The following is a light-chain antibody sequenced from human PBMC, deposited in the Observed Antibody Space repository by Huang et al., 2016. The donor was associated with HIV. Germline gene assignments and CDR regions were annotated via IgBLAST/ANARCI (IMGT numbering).Light chain of an antibody. V-gene: IGKV1-39*01. CDR1: QNIGNY. J-gene: IGKJ1*01. CDR3: QQSHSAPGT. CDR2: ATS. Sequence: DIQMTQSPSSVSASVGDRVMISCRASQNIGNYLNLYQQRSGRPPKLLISATSNLQSGVPSRFSGSGSGAVFILTITGLQPEDFATYYCQQSHSAPGTFGQGTKVEIK.